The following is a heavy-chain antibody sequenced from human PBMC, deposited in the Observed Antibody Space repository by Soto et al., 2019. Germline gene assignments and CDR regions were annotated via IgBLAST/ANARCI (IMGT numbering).Heavy chain of an antibody. D-gene: IGHD1-7*01. CDR1: GFTFSTYA. CDR2: ISANGQGI. CDR3: AKDRNYPRDQFHY. V-gene: IGHV3-23*01. Sequence: GGSMRLSCAASGFTFSTYALSWVRQAPGKGLEWVSAISANGQGIYYADSVRGRFTISRDNSKNTIFLHMDSLRAEDTAVYYCAKDRNYPRDQFHYWGQGTLVTVSS. J-gene: IGHJ4*02.